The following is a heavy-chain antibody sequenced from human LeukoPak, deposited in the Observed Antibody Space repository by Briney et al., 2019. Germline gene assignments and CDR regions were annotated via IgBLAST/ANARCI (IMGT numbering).Heavy chain of an antibody. V-gene: IGHV1-69*04. Sequence: SVKVSCKASGGTFSSYAISWVRQAPGQGLEWMGRIIPILGIANYAQKFQGRVTITADKSTSTAYMELSSLRSEDTAVYYCARDGRSYGANEAFDIWGQGTMVTVSS. D-gene: IGHD1-26*01. CDR3: ARDGRSYGANEAFDI. J-gene: IGHJ3*02. CDR2: IIPILGIA. CDR1: GGTFSSYA.